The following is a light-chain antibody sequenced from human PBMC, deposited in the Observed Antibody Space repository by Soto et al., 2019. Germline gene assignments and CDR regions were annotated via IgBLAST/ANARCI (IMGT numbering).Light chain of an antibody. V-gene: IGKV1-39*01. J-gene: IGKJ1*01. Sequence: DIQMTQSQASLFASVGDRVTITCRASQTISSYLNWYQQKPGKAPNLLIYSASSLQSGVPSRFSGSESGTDFTLTISSLQPEDSATYYCQQSYTTPTFGQGTKVEIK. CDR1: QTISSY. CDR3: QQSYTTPT. CDR2: SAS.